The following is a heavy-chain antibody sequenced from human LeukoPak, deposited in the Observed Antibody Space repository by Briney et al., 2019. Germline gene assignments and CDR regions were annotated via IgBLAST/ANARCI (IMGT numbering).Heavy chain of an antibody. Sequence: TGRSLRLSCAASGFTFSSYAMHWVRQAPGKGLEWAAVISYDGSNKYYADSVKGRFTISRDNSKNTLYLQMNSLRAEDTAVYYCAKVLYGSGSYSYWGQGTLVTVSS. D-gene: IGHD3-10*01. CDR3: AKVLYGSGSYSY. V-gene: IGHV3-30-3*01. CDR2: ISYDGSNK. J-gene: IGHJ4*02. CDR1: GFTFSSYA.